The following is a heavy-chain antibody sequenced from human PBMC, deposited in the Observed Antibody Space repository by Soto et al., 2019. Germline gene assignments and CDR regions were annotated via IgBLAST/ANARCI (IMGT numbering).Heavy chain of an antibody. Sequence: GGSLRLSCAASGFTFSSYSMNWVRQAPGKGLEWVSSISSSSSYIYYADSVKGRFTISRDNAKNSLYLQMNSLRAEDTAVYYCAIDSGYGGNLVVYYYYGMDVWGQGTTVTVSS. D-gene: IGHD2-8*02. J-gene: IGHJ6*02. CDR3: AIDSGYGGNLVVYYYYGMDV. CDR1: GFTFSSYS. V-gene: IGHV3-21*01. CDR2: ISSSSSYI.